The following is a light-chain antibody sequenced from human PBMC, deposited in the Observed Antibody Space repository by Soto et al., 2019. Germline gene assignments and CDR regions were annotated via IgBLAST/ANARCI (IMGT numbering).Light chain of an antibody. J-gene: IGKJ1*01. V-gene: IGKV1-5*01. Sequence: DIQMTQSPSTLSASVGDRVTITCRASQSISSWLAWYQQKPGKAPKLLIYDASSLESGVQARFSGSGSGTEFTLAISSRQPDDLATYYCQQYNSSSSTFGHRTKVAIK. CDR1: QSISSW. CDR3: QQYNSSSST. CDR2: DAS.